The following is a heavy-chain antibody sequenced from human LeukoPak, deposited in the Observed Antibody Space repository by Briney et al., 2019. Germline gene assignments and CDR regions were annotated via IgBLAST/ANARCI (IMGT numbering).Heavy chain of an antibody. D-gene: IGHD1-26*01. CDR3: ARDLIGYSGSYYGAFDI. J-gene: IGHJ3*02. V-gene: IGHV3-23*01. CDR2: ITNSGGGT. CDR1: GFTFTRSA. Sequence: GGSLRLSCAASGFTFTRSAMGWVRQAPGKGLEWVSCITNSGGGTYYADSVKGRFTISRDNSKNTLYLQMNSLRAEDTAVYYCARDLIGYSGSYYGAFDIWGQGTMVTVSS.